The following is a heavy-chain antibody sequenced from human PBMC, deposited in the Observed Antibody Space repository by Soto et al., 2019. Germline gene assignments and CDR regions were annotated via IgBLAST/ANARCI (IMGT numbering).Heavy chain of an antibody. Sequence: ASMQVSCKSSGYTLTSYYIHCVRQALGQGLEWMGIINPSGGSTSYAQKFQGRVTMTRDTSTSTVYMELSSLRSEDTAVYYCARDAPPYSSGWIDYWGQGTLVTVSS. V-gene: IGHV1-46*01. CDR1: GYTLTSYY. D-gene: IGHD6-19*01. J-gene: IGHJ4*02. CDR2: INPSGGST. CDR3: ARDAPPYSSGWIDY.